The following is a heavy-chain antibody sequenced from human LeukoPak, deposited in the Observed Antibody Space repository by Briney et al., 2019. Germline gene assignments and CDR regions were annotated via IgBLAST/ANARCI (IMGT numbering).Heavy chain of an antibody. J-gene: IGHJ4*02. V-gene: IGHV3-11*01. D-gene: IGHD1-26*01. CDR1: GFTFSDYY. Sequence: GGSLRLSCAASGFTFSDYYMSWIRQAPGKGLEWVSYISSSGSTIYYADSVRGRFTISRDNAKNSLYLQMNSLRAEDTAVYYCARVLPSYSFDYWGQGTLVTVSS. CDR2: ISSSGSTI. CDR3: ARVLPSYSFDY.